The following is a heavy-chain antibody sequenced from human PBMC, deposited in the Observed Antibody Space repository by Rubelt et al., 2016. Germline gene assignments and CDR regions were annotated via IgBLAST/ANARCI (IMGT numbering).Heavy chain of an antibody. CDR1: GASLSSAGYS. D-gene: IGHD3-10*01. Sequence: QLQLQESGSGLVRPSQTLSLTCAVSGASLSSAGYSWSWIRQPPVKGLEWIGYIYHNGDSFYNPSLKSRVTIALDRSKNQFSLRLSSVTAADTAVYYCARGSGTVVGYWGQGTLVTVSS. J-gene: IGHJ4*02. CDR3: ARGSGTVVGY. CDR2: IYHNGDS. V-gene: IGHV4-30-2*01.